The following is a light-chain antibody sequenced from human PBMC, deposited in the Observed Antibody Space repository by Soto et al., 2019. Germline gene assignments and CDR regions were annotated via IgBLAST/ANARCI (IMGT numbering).Light chain of an antibody. J-gene: IGKJ1*01. CDR1: QDISHY. CDR3: QQYMSWT. V-gene: IGKV1-16*01. CDR2: DAS. Sequence: DIQMTQSPSSLSASVGDRVTITCQASQDISHYLNWYQQKPGKAPKLLISDASSLHGGVPSRFSGSGSGTEFTLSISSLQPDDFATYYCQQYMSWTFGQGTKVDIK.